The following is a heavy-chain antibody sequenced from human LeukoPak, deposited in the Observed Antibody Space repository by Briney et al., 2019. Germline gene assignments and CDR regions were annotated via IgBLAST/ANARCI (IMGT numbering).Heavy chain of an antibody. D-gene: IGHD1-26*01. J-gene: IGHJ6*03. CDR3: AKTSYSGSYYYYYYCMDV. CDR2: TSNSGGST. Sequence: GGSLRLSCAASGFPFSVYGMTWVRQAPGKGLEWVSATSNSGGSTYYADSVKGRFTISRDTSTNTLYLQMNSLRAEDTAVYFCAKTSYSGSYYYYYYCMDVWGKGTTVTVSS. V-gene: IGHV3-23*01. CDR1: GFPFSVYG.